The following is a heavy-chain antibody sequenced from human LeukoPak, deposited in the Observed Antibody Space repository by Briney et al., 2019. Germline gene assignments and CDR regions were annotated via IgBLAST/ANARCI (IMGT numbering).Heavy chain of an antibody. Sequence: GGSLRLSCAASGFTFSSYEMNWVRQAPGKGLEWVSAISGSGGSTYYADSVKGRFTISRDTSKNTVSLQMNSLRAEDTAVYYCAGDKTTGGWYEFDYWGQGTLVTVSS. CDR3: AGDKTTGGWYEFDY. D-gene: IGHD6-19*01. CDR2: ISGSGGST. CDR1: GFTFSSYE. J-gene: IGHJ4*02. V-gene: IGHV3-23*01.